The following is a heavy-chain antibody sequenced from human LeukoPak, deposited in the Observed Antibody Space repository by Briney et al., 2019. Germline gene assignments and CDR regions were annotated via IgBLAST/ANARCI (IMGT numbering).Heavy chain of an antibody. Sequence: PGGSLRLSCTASVFTFSSYSMTWVRQAPGKGLEWLSYISSSSSTIYYADSVKGRFTISRDNAKNSLYLQMNSLRAEDTAVYYCARDEYYDSSGYTSWGQGTLVTVSS. D-gene: IGHD3-22*01. CDR1: VFTFSSYS. CDR2: ISSSSSTI. V-gene: IGHV3-48*01. J-gene: IGHJ4*02. CDR3: ARDEYYDSSGYTS.